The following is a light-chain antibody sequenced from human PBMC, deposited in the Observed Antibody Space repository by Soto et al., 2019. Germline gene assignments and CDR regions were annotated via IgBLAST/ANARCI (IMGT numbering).Light chain of an antibody. CDR2: GAS. V-gene: IGKV3-15*01. CDR1: QSVSSN. CDR3: QQDNSCPPWT. Sequence: EIVMTQSPATLSVSPGERATLSCRASQSVSSNLAWYQQKPGQAPRLLIYGASTRATGIPARFSGSGSGTELTLTISSLQSEDFAVYYCQQDNSCPPWTFGQGTKVEIK. J-gene: IGKJ1*01.